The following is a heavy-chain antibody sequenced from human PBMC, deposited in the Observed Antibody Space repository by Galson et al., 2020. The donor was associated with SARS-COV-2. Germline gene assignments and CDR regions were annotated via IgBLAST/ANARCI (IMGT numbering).Heavy chain of an antibody. CDR2: IKSKTDGETT. Sequence: GGSLRLSCAASGFTFSNAWMTWVRQAPGKGLEWVGRIKSKTDGETTSYAAPVKGRFTISRDDSKNMLYLQMNSLKTEDTGVYYCTKGHPVGTFFDYWGQGALVTVSS. J-gene: IGHJ4*02. CDR3: TKGHPVGTFFDY. V-gene: IGHV3-15*01. D-gene: IGHD1-1*01. CDR1: GFTFSNAW.